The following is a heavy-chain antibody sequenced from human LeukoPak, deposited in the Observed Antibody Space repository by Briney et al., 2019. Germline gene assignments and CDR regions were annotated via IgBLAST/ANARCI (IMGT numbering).Heavy chain of an antibody. CDR3: AKRAGTYYYYGMDV. Sequence: PGGSLRLSCAASGFMFRQYGMHWVRQAPGKGLEWVAFIRFDGSDKDYGDSVKGRFTISRDNSKNTLYLQMNSLRAEDTAVYYCAKRAGTYYYYGMDVWGQGTTVTVSS. CDR1: GFMFRQYG. CDR2: IRFDGSDK. V-gene: IGHV3-30*02. D-gene: IGHD1-1*01. J-gene: IGHJ6*02.